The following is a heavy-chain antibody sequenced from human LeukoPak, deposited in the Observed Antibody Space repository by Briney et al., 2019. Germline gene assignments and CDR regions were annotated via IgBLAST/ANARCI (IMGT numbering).Heavy chain of an antibody. CDR1: GVTFSSYA. CDR3: AKDRYCSSTSCNDLFDY. V-gene: IGHV3-23*01. D-gene: IGHD2-2*01. CDR2: ISGSGGST. Sequence: GGPLRLSSAASGVTFSSYAMSWVRQAPGKRLEWVSAISGSGGSTYYADSVKGRFTISRDNSKNTLYLQMNSLRAEDTAVYYCAKDRYCSSTSCNDLFDYWGQGTLVTVSS. J-gene: IGHJ4*02.